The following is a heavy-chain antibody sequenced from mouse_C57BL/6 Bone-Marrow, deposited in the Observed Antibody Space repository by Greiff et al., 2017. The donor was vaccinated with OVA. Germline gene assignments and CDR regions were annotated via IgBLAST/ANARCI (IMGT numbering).Heavy chain of an antibody. V-gene: IGHV10-1*01. CDR2: IRSKSNNYAT. D-gene: IGHD1-1*01. CDR3: VSSYYYGSDAMDY. Sequence: EVQGVESGGGLVQPKGSLKLSCAASGFSFNTYAMNWVRQAPGKGLEWVARIRSKSNNYATYYADSVKDRFTISRDDSESMLYLQMNNLKTEDTAMYYCVSSYYYGSDAMDYWGQGTSVTVSS. J-gene: IGHJ4*01. CDR1: GFSFNTYA.